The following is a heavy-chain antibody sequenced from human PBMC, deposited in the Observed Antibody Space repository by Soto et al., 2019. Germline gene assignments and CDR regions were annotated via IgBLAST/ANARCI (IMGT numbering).Heavy chain of an antibody. V-gene: IGHV1-69*01. J-gene: IGHJ5*02. CDR3: ARERGYCSGGSCYEANWFDP. Sequence: QVQLVQSGAEVKKPGSSVKVSCKASGGTFSSYAISWVRQAPGQGLEWMGGIIPIFGTANYAQKFQGRVTITADEYTSTAYMELSSLRSEDTAVYYCARERGYCSGGSCYEANWFDPWGQGTMVTVSS. CDR1: GGTFSSYA. D-gene: IGHD2-15*01. CDR2: IIPIFGTA.